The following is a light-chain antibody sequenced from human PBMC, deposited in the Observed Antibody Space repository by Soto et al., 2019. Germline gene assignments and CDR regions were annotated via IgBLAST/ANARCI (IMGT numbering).Light chain of an antibody. CDR3: HQYGSSPLT. Sequence: EIVLTQSPGTLSLSPGERATLSCRASQSVTSSYLAWYQQKPGQAPRLLIYGASSRATGIPDRFSGSGSGTDFTLTISRLEPEEFAVYYCHQYGSSPLTLGGGTKVEIK. CDR1: QSVTSSY. CDR2: GAS. V-gene: IGKV3-20*01. J-gene: IGKJ4*01.